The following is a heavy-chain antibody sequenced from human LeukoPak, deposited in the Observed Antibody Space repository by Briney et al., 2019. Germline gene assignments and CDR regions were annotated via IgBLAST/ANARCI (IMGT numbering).Heavy chain of an antibody. Sequence: ASVKVSCKASGYTFTGYYMHWVRQAPGQGLEWMGIINPSGGSTSYAQKFQGRVTMTRDTSTSTVYMELSSLRSEDTAVYYCARDLPLSYDILTGYYPPYYSDYWGQGTLVTVSS. J-gene: IGHJ4*02. CDR3: ARDLPLSYDILTGYYPPYYSDY. D-gene: IGHD3-9*01. CDR1: GYTFTGYY. V-gene: IGHV1-46*01. CDR2: INPSGGST.